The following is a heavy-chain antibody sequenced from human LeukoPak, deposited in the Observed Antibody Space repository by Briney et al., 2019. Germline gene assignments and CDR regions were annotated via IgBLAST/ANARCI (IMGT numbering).Heavy chain of an antibody. J-gene: IGHJ3*02. CDR3: ARSDPLPYDALDI. CDR1: GYSFTSYW. D-gene: IGHD2-21*02. Sequence: GESLKISCKGFGYSFTSYWIGWVHQMPGKGLEWMGIIYPGDSDTRYSPSFQGQVTISADKSISTTYLQWSSLKASDTAIYYCARSDPLPYDALDIWGQGTMVTVSS. CDR2: IYPGDSDT. V-gene: IGHV5-51*07.